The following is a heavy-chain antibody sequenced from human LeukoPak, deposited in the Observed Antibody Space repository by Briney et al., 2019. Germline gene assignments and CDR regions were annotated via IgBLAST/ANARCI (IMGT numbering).Heavy chain of an antibody. J-gene: IGHJ4*02. CDR3: ARGRRYCTNGVCRYYFDY. CDR2: MNPNSGNT. Sequence: GASVKVSCKASGYTFTSYDINWVRQAPGQGLEWMGWMNPNSGNTVYAQKFQGRVTITSNTSISTAYMELSSLRSEDTAVYYCARGRRYCTNGVCRYYFDYWGQGTLVTVSS. CDR1: GYTFTSYD. D-gene: IGHD2-8*01. V-gene: IGHV1-8*03.